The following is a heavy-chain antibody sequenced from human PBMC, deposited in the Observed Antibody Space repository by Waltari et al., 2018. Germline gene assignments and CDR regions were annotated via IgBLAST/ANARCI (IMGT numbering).Heavy chain of an antibody. J-gene: IGHJ6*02. CDR2: IIPIFGTA. CDR1: GGTFSSYA. V-gene: IGHV1-69*05. D-gene: IGHD2-21*02. Sequence: QVQLVQSGAEVKKPGSSVKVSCKASGGTFSSYAISWVRRAPGQGLEWMGGIIPIFGTANYAQKFQGRVTITTDESTSTAYMELSSLRSEDTAVYYCASLGDMVVTRGQYYYYGMDVWGQGTTVTVSS. CDR3: ASLGDMVVTRGQYYYYGMDV.